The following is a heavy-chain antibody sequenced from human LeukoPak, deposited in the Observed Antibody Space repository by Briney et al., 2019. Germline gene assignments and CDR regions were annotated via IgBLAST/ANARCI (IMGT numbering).Heavy chain of an antibody. V-gene: IGHV3-74*01. CDR2: IRSDGSTT. D-gene: IGHD1-26*01. CDR3: VRDNRSYNFDY. J-gene: IGHJ4*02. CDR1: GFTFSRYW. Sequence: GGSLRLSCTASGFTFSRYWMHWVRQAPGKGLVWVSCIRSDGSTTSIADSAKGRFTISRDNAENTVYLQMNSLRAEDTAVYYCVRDNRSYNFDYWGQGTLVTVSS.